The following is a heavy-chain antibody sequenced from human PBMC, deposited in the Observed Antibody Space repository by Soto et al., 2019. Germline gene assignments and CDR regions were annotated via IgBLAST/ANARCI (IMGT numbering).Heavy chain of an antibody. Sequence: LSETLSLTCTVSGGSISSSDFYWGWLRQTPGKGLGFIGSMYYSGTTYYNPSLKSRVTISVDTSKNQFTLKLISVTAADTAVYYCAVVDSTGNWFDPWGEGALVTVSS. CDR1: GGSISSSDFY. CDR3: AVVDSTGNWFDP. V-gene: IGHV4-39*01. J-gene: IGHJ5*02. D-gene: IGHD6-25*01. CDR2: MYYSGTT.